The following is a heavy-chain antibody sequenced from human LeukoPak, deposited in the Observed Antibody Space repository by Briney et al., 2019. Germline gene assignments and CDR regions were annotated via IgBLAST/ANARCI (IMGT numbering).Heavy chain of an antibody. CDR3: ASSLYGDYRGSFEF. J-gene: IGHJ4*02. CDR1: GYNFISYG. CDR2: ISVYSGDT. D-gene: IGHD4-17*01. V-gene: IGHV1-18*01. Sequence: GASVKVSCEASGYNFISYGFNWVRQAPGQGLEWMGGISVYSGDTYYAQNVQGRVTLTTDTSTTTAYMELRNLRSHDTAVYYCASSLYGDYRGSFEFWGQGTLATVSS.